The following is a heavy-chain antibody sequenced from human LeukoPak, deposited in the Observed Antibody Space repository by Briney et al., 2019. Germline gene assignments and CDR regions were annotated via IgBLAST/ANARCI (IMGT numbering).Heavy chain of an antibody. CDR3: ARVNQGYCNGGSCYPGSKYFDY. CDR1: GGTFSSYA. CDR2: IIPILGIA. J-gene: IGHJ4*02. V-gene: IGHV1-69*04. D-gene: IGHD2-15*01. Sequence: SVKVSCKASGGTFSSYAISWVRQAPGQGLEWMGRIIPILGIANYAQKFQGRVTITADKSTSTAYMELSSLRSEDTAVYYCARVNQGYCNGGSCYPGSKYFDYWGQGTLVTVSS.